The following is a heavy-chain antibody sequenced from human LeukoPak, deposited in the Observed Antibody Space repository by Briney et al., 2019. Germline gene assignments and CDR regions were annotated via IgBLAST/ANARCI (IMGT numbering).Heavy chain of an antibody. CDR1: GGSISSYY. D-gene: IGHD3-10*01. Sequence: SETLSLTCTVSGGSISSYYWSWIRQPPGKGLEWIGYIYYSGSTNYNPSLKSRVTMSVDTSRNQFSLKLSSVTAADTAVYYCARPGAMVRGVTKRGAFDIWGQGTMVTVSS. CDR2: IYYSGST. CDR3: ARPGAMVRGVTKRGAFDI. J-gene: IGHJ3*02. V-gene: IGHV4-59*12.